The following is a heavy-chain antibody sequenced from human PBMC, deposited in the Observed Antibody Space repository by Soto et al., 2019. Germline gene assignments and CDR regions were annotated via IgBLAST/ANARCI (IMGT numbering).Heavy chain of an antibody. CDR1: GGSIRSHD. Sequence: PSETQCLTWSVSGGSIRSHDGSCIRRPQGGGLDWIGYIYSSGRTSSTPSLNIRVTISVDRSKNQFSLKLCSLTAADRAVYYGAKRGAHEAFDFWGQGTMVTVSS. CDR2: IYSSGRT. V-gene: IGHV4-59*06. J-gene: IGHJ3*01. CDR3: AKRGAHEAFDF. D-gene: IGHD3-10*01.